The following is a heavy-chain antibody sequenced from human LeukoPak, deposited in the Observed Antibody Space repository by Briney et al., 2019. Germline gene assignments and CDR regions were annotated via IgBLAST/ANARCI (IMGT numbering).Heavy chain of an antibody. CDR3: ARRYSSSWYLGANDY. V-gene: IGHV4-61*02. D-gene: IGHD6-13*01. Sequence: SETLSLTCTVSGGSISSGSYYWSWIRQPAGKGLEWIGRIYASGSTNYNPSLKSRVTISVDTSKNQFSLKLSSVTAADTAVYYCARRYSSSWYLGANDYWGQGTLVTVSS. CDR1: GGSISSGSYY. CDR2: IYASGST. J-gene: IGHJ4*02.